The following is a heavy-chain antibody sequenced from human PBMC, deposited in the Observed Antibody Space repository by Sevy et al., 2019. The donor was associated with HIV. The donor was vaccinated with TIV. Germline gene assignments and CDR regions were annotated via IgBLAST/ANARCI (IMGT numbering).Heavy chain of an antibody. Sequence: GGSLRLSCAASGFAFSSHAMHWVRQAPGKGLEWVAVISYEGTETFYAASVEGRFTISRDNSKNMLSLQINSLRPEDTAVYFCAGDGGYWIKWYPLYWGQGTLVTVSS. V-gene: IGHV3-30-3*01. CDR1: GFAFSSHA. J-gene: IGHJ4*01. CDR3: AGDGGYWIKWYPLY. CDR2: ISYEGTET. D-gene: IGHD5-12*01.